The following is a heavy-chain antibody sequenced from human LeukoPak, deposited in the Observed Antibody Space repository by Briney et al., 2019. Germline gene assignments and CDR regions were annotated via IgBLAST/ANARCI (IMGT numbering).Heavy chain of an antibody. CDR2: NYLGGSGT. CDR1: ACGSTTYW. CDR3: ASGAGIAAPGTYDAFDI. J-gene: IGHJ3*02. V-gene: IGHV5-51*01. Sequence: PQTSSKASACGSTTYWIGCGRPTPGKGRESMGSNYLGGSGTKYSPSFQGQVTISADRSNSTAYLQWSSLKASDTAMYYCASGAGIAAPGTYDAFDIWGQGTIVTASS. D-gene: IGHD6-13*01.